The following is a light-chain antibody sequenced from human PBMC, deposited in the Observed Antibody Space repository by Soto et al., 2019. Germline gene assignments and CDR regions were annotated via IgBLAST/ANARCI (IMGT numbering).Light chain of an antibody. Sequence: VVTQSPGTLSLSKGERATLSCRASQTVRNNYLAWYQQKPGQAPRLLIYGASNRAAGIPDRFSGSGSGTDFTLTISRLEPEDFAVYYCQQYGSSGTFGQGTKVDIK. CDR3: QQYGSSGT. V-gene: IGKV3-20*01. J-gene: IGKJ1*01. CDR1: QTVRNNY. CDR2: GAS.